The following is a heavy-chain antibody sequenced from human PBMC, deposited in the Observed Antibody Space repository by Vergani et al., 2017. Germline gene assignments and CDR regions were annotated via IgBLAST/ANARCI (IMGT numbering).Heavy chain of an antibody. V-gene: IGHV5-51*01. CDR2: IYPGDSDT. CDR1: GYSFTSYW. CDR3: ARTYYYDSSGCNDAVDI. Sequence: EVQLVQSGAEVKKPGESLKISCKGSGYSFTSYWIGWLRQMPGKGLEWMGIIYPGDSDTRYSPSFQGQVTISADKSLSTAYLQWSSLKASDTAMYYCARTYYYDSSGCNDAVDIWGQGTMVTVSS. J-gene: IGHJ3*02. D-gene: IGHD3-22*01.